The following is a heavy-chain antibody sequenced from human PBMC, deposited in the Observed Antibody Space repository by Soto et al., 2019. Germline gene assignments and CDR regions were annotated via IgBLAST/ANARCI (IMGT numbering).Heavy chain of an antibody. J-gene: IGHJ4*02. D-gene: IGHD2-2*01. Sequence: GGSLRLSCAASGFTFSSYSMNWVRQAPGKGLEWVSSISSSSSYIYYAGSVKGRFTISRDNAKNSLYLQMNSLRAEDTAVYYCAREVPAAFDYWGQGTLVTVSS. V-gene: IGHV3-21*01. CDR1: GFTFSSYS. CDR2: ISSSSSYI. CDR3: AREVPAAFDY.